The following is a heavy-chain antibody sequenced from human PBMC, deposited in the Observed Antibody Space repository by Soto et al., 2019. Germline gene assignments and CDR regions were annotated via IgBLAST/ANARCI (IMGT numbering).Heavy chain of an antibody. CDR3: AREGHGYAFDI. CDR2: IWYDGSNK. Sequence: GGSLRLSCAASGFTFSSYGMHWVRQAPGKGLERVAVIWYDGSNKYYADSVKGRFTISRDNSKNTLYLQMNSLRAEDTAVYYCAREGHGYAFDIWGQGTMVTVSS. D-gene: IGHD2-2*03. J-gene: IGHJ3*02. V-gene: IGHV3-33*01. CDR1: GFTFSSYG.